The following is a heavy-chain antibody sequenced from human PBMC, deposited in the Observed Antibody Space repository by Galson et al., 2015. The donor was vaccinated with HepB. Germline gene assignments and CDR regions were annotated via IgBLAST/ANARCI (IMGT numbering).Heavy chain of an antibody. V-gene: IGHV3-33*01. CDR3: ARDSLLLRSWDY. Sequence: SLRLSCAASGFTFSSYGMHWVRQAPGKGLEWVAVIWYDGSNKYYADSVKGRFTISRDNSKNTLYLQMNSLRAEDTAVYYCARDSLLLRSWDYWGQGTLVTVSS. CDR2: IWYDGSNK. J-gene: IGHJ4*02. D-gene: IGHD2-15*01. CDR1: GFTFSSYG.